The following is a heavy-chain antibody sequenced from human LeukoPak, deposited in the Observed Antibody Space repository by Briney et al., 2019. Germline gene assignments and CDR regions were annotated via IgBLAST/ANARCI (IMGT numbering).Heavy chain of an antibody. V-gene: IGHV3-15*01. CDR1: GLTFSYTW. CDR3: TTDFYTASFDY. CDR2: IKSKIDGGTT. Sequence: GGSLRLSCAASGLTFSYTWMSWVRQAPGKGLEFVGRIKSKIDGGTTDYAAPVKGRFIISRDDSKNTLYLQMNSLKTEDTALYYCTTDFYTASFDYWGQGTLVTVSS. J-gene: IGHJ4*02. D-gene: IGHD3-16*01.